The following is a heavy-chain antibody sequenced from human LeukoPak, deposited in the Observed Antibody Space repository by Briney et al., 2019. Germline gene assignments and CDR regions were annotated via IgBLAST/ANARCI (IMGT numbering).Heavy chain of an antibody. CDR1: GFTFSIYA. J-gene: IGHJ4*02. V-gene: IGHV3-23*01. CDR3: AKDPGVGAPSGVFGVVTTEYYFDY. D-gene: IGHD3-3*01. CDR2: ISGSGGST. Sequence: GGSLRLFYAASGFTFSIYAMSWVPEAPGKGLEGVLAISGSGGSTYYADYVKGRFTISRDNSKNTLYMQMNSLRAEDTAVYYCAKDPGVGAPSGVFGVVTTEYYFDYWGQGTLVTVSS.